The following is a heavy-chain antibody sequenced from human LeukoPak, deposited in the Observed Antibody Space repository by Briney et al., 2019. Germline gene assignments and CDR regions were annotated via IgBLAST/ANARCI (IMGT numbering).Heavy chain of an antibody. J-gene: IGHJ5*02. Sequence: SGPTLVKPTQTLTLTCTFSGLSLSTSGVGVGWIRQPPVKALEWLALIYWNDDKRYIPSLKSRLTITKETSKNQLVLTMTNMHPVDTATYYFAHSFWYQLLEFEIWFAAWGQGTLLTVSS. D-gene: IGHD2-2*01. CDR3: AHSFWYQLLEFEIWFAA. V-gene: IGHV2-5*01. CDR1: GLSLSTSGVG. CDR2: IYWNDDK.